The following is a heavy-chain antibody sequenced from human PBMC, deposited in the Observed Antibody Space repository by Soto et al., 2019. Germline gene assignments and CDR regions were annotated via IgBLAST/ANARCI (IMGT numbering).Heavy chain of an antibody. Sequence: QVQLQESGPGLVKPSETLSLTCTVSGGSISSYYWSWIRKPPGKGLEWIGYIYYSGSTNYNPSLKSRLTISVDTSKNRFALYLSSVTAADTAVYYCARVGGYDTYYYYGMDVWGQGTTVTVSS. D-gene: IGHD5-12*01. V-gene: IGHV4-59*01. CDR1: GGSISSYY. CDR2: IYYSGST. CDR3: ARVGGYDTYYYYGMDV. J-gene: IGHJ6*02.